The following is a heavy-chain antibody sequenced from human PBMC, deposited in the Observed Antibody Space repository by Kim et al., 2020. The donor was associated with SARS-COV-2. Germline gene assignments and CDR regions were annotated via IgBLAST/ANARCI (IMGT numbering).Heavy chain of an antibody. V-gene: IGHV1-2*02. J-gene: IGHJ5*02. Sequence: ASVKVSCKASGYTFTGYYMHWVRQAPGQGLEWMGWINPNSGGTNYAQKFQGRVTMTRDTSISTAYMELSRLRSDDTAVYYCARGPIFGVVVYNWFDPWGQGTLVTVSS. CDR1: GYTFTGYY. CDR2: INPNSGGT. CDR3: ARGPIFGVVVYNWFDP. D-gene: IGHD3-3*01.